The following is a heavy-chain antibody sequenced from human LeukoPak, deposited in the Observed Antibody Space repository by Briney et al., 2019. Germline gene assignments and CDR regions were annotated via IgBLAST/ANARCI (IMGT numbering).Heavy chain of an antibody. CDR2: ISGSGGST. CDR3: AKDPGNLNWFDP. CDR1: GFSFSSHG. V-gene: IGHV3-23*01. D-gene: IGHD1-14*01. J-gene: IGHJ5*02. Sequence: PGGSLRLSCAASGFSFSSHGMSWVRQAPGKGLEWVSAISGSGGSTYYADSVKGRFTISRDNSKNTLYLQMNSLRAEDTAVYYCAKDPGNLNWFDPWGQGTLVTVSS.